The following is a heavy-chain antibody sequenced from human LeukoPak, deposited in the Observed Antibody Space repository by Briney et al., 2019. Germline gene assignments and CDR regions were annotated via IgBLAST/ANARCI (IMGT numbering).Heavy chain of an antibody. V-gene: IGHV4-59*01. Sequence: SETLSLTCTVSGGSISSYYWSWIRQPPGKGLEWLGYIYYSGSTNYNPSLKSRVTISVDTSKNQFSLKLSSVTAADTAVYYCARVRKFGPYYYYMDVWGKGTTVTVSS. CDR1: GGSISSYY. CDR2: IYYSGST. D-gene: IGHD3-10*01. J-gene: IGHJ6*03. CDR3: ARVRKFGPYYYYMDV.